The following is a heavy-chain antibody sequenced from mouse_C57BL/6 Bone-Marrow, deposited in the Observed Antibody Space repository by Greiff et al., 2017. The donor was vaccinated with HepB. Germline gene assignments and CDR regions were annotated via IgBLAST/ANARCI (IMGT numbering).Heavy chain of an antibody. CDR1: GYTFTSYW. Sequence: QVQLQQPGAELVRPGSSVKLSCKASGYTFTSYWMDWVKQRPGQGLEWIGNIYPSDSETHYNQKFKDKATLTVDKSSSTAYMQLSSLTSEDSAVYYCASYYYGSLDYWGQGTLVTVSA. J-gene: IGHJ3*01. V-gene: IGHV1-61*01. D-gene: IGHD1-1*01. CDR3: ASYYYGSLDY. CDR2: IYPSDSET.